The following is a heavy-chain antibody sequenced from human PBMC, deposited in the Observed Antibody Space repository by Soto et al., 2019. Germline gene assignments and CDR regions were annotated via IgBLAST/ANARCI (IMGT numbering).Heavy chain of an antibody. CDR3: AKDTLRYCSSTSCYLPAH. CDR1: GFTFSSYG. D-gene: IGHD2-2*01. Sequence: GGSLRLSCAASGFTFSSYGMHWVRQAPGKGLEWVSGISWNSGNIGYADSVKGRFTISRDNAKNSLYLQMNSLRAEDTALYYCAKDTLRYCSSTSCYLPAHWGQGTLVTVSS. V-gene: IGHV3-9*01. CDR2: ISWNSGNI. J-gene: IGHJ4*02.